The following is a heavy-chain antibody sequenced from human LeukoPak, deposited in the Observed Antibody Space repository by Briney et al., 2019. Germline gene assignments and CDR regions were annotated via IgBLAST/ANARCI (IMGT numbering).Heavy chain of an antibody. D-gene: IGHD2-2*01. J-gene: IGHJ4*02. Sequence: NPSETLSLTCAISGASITNTSLSNTGYFWGWIRQPPGKGLQWIGSIYHTGSTYYSPSLKSRVTISVDTSKNQFSLKLNFVTAADTAVYYCAKIGYCSTTTCYSTVFDSWGQGTLVTVSS. CDR1: GASITNTSLSNTGYF. V-gene: IGHV4-39*01. CDR2: IYHTGST. CDR3: AKIGYCSTTTCYSTVFDS.